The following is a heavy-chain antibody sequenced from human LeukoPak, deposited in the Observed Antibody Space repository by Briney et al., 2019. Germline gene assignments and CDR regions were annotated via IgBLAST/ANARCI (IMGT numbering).Heavy chain of an antibody. CDR2: INHSVST. CDR3: ARAITAMVRMEGWFDP. V-gene: IGHV4-34*01. Sequence: SETLSLTCAVYGGSFSGYYWSWIRQPPGKGLEWIGEINHSVSTNYNPSPQSRVTISVDTSKNQFSLKLSSVTAVDTAVYYCARAITAMVRMEGWFDPWGQGTLVTVSS. J-gene: IGHJ5*02. D-gene: IGHD5-18*01. CDR1: GGSFSGYY.